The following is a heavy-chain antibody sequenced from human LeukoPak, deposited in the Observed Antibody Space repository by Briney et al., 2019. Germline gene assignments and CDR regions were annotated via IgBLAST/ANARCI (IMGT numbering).Heavy chain of an antibody. J-gene: IGHJ4*02. CDR2: INPGSGGT. D-gene: IGHD1-26*01. V-gene: IGHV1-2*06. CDR1: GYTFTGYY. CDR3: ARERGGSGTYGVDY. Sequence: ASVKVSCKASGYTFTGYYIHWVRQAPGQGLEWMGRINPGSGGTNYAQKFQGRVAMTRDTSISTAYMELSRLRSDDTAVYYCARERGGSGTYGVDYWGQGTLVTVSS.